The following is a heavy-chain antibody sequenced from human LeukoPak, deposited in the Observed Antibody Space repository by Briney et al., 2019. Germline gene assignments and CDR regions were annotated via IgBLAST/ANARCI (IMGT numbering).Heavy chain of an antibody. CDR2: IKQDGSEK. CDR3: ARDQETYYYDSSGFRYFDY. CDR1: GFTFSSYW. J-gene: IGHJ4*02. Sequence: PGGSLRLSCAASGFTFSSYWMSWVRQAPGKGLEWVANIKQDGSEKYYVDSVKGRFTISRDNAKNSLYLQMNSLRAEDTAVYYCARDQETYYYDSSGFRYFDYWGQGTLDTVSS. V-gene: IGHV3-7*01. D-gene: IGHD3-22*01.